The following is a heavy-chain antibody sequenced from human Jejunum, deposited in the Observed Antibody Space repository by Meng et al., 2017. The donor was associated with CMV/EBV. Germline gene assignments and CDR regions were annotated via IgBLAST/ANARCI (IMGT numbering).Heavy chain of an antibody. CDR1: GGSLSSSAYY. Sequence: CSVYGGSLSSSAYYWSWIRQPPGKGLEWIGEINHSGIANYIPSLKSRVTTSMDTSKNQFSLKLRSVTAADTAIYFCARMPSNTIDYWGQGSLVTVSS. CDR3: ARMPSNTIDY. J-gene: IGHJ4*02. CDR2: INHSGIA. V-gene: IGHV4-34*01. D-gene: IGHD2-2*01.